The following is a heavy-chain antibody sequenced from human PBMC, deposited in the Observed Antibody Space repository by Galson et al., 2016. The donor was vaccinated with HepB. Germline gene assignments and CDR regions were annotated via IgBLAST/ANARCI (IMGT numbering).Heavy chain of an antibody. Sequence: LRLSCAASGFSFSNSGRSWVRQTPGRGLEWVPGTTRSGDATHYADFVKGRFTISGDNSKNTLYLYMNNLTAGDTAIYYCGKHGGFDSWGQGTLVTVSS. J-gene: IGHJ5*01. V-gene: IGHV3-23*01. CDR2: TTRSGDAT. D-gene: IGHD3-16*01. CDR3: GKHGGFDS. CDR1: GFSFSNSG.